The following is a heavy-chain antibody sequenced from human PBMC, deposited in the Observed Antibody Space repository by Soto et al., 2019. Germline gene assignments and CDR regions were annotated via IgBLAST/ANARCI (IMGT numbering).Heavy chain of an antibody. V-gene: IGHV1-24*01. Sequence: ASVKVSCKVSGYTLTELSMHWVRQAPGKGLEWMGGFDPEDGETIYAQKFQGRVTMTEDTSTDTAYMELSSLRSEDTAVYYCATVGFLEWLTYPFDPWGQGTLVTVSS. CDR3: ATVGFLEWLTYPFDP. J-gene: IGHJ5*02. D-gene: IGHD3-3*01. CDR1: GYTLTELS. CDR2: FDPEDGET.